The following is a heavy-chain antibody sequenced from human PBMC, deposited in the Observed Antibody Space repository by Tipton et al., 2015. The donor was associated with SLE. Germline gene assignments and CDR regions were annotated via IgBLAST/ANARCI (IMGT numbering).Heavy chain of an antibody. V-gene: IGHV4-4*07. CDR1: GRSTSPYY. CDR3: ALVAAVGRIDC. J-gene: IGHJ4*02. CDR2: IFSSGYT. Sequence: TLSLTCTVSGRSTSPYYWTWIRQPAGKGLEWIGRIFSSGYTNYNPSLKSRVTLSVDTSKNQFFLRLSSVSAADTAVYYCALVAAVGRIDCWGQGTLVTVSS. D-gene: IGHD6-13*01.